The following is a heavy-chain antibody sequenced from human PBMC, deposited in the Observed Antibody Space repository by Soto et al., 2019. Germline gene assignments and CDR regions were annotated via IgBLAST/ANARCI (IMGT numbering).Heavy chain of an antibody. J-gene: IGHJ5*02. Sequence: SETLSLTCAVYGGSFSGYYWSWIRQPPGKGLEWIGEINHSGSTNYNPSLKSRVTISVDTSKNQFSLKLSSVTAADTAVYYCARVVVAAAGTGGWFDTWGQGTLVTVSS. D-gene: IGHD6-13*01. V-gene: IGHV4-34*01. CDR2: INHSGST. CDR3: ARVVVAAAGTGGWFDT. CDR1: GGSFSGYY.